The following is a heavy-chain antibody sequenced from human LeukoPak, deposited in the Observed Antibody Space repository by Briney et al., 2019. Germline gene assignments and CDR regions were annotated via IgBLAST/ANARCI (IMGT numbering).Heavy chain of an antibody. CDR1: GYTLTELS. Sequence: ASVKVSCKVSGYTLTELSMHWVRQAPGKGLEWMGGFDPEDGETIYAQKFQGRVTMTEDTSPDTAYMELSSLRSEDTAVYYCATASWREGHGGAFDIWGQGTMVTVSS. J-gene: IGHJ3*02. V-gene: IGHV1-24*01. D-gene: IGHD6-13*01. CDR2: FDPEDGET. CDR3: ATASWREGHGGAFDI.